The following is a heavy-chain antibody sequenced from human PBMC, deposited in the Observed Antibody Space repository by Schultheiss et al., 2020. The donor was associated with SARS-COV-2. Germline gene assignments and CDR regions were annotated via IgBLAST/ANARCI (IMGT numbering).Heavy chain of an antibody. CDR3: AKDVNLIYCSSTSCYVDY. V-gene: IGHV3-30*18. Sequence: GGSLRLSCAASGFTFSSYGMHWVRQAPGKGLEWVAVISYDGSNKYYADSVKGRFTISRDNSKNTLYLQMNSLRAEDTAVYYCAKDVNLIYCSSTSCYVDYWGQGTLVTVSS. CDR2: ISYDGSNK. D-gene: IGHD2-2*01. J-gene: IGHJ4*02. CDR1: GFTFSSYG.